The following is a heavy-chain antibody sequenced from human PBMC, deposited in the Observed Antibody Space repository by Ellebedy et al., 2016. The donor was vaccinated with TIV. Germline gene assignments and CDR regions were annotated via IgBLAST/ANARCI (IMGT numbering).Heavy chain of an antibody. V-gene: IGHV3-74*01. CDR3: ARPRYSGSYYHDAFDI. J-gene: IGHJ3*02. Sequence: GGSLRLSCVDSGFTFNDHAMHRVRQAPGKGLVWVSRINSGAVNTNYADSVKGRFTISRDGAKKTVYLQMNSLRAEDTAVYYCARPRYSGSYYHDAFDIWGQGTMVTVSS. CDR2: INSGAVNT. CDR1: GFTFNDHA. D-gene: IGHD1-26*01.